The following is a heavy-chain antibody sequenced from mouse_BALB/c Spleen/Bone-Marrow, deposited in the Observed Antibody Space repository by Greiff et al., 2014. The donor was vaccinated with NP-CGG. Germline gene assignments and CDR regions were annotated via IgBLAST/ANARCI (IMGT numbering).Heavy chain of an antibody. CDR2: ISYSGRT. V-gene: IGHV3-2*02. J-gene: IGHJ2*01. Sequence: EVMLVESGPGLVKPSQSLSLTCTVTGYSITSDYAWNWIRQFPGNKLEWMGYISYSGRTSYNPSLKSRISITRDTSKNQFFLQLNSVTTEDTATYYCARWGRYLNFDYWGQGTTLTVSS. D-gene: IGHD2-14*01. CDR1: GYSITSDYA. CDR3: ARWGRYLNFDY.